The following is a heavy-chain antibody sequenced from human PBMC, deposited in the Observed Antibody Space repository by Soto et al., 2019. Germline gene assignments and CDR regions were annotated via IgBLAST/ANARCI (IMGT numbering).Heavy chain of an antibody. J-gene: IGHJ6*04. CDR3: ARDRVTVSYGNYYYYGMDV. Sequence: SVNVSCKASGVTFRSYAISWVRQAPVQGLEWMGGIIPIFGTANYAQKFQGRVTITAEESTSTAYMELSSLRSEDTAVYYCARDRVTVSYGNYYYYGMDVWGK. D-gene: IGHD4-4*01. CDR2: IIPIFGTA. V-gene: IGHV1-69*13. CDR1: GVTFRSYA.